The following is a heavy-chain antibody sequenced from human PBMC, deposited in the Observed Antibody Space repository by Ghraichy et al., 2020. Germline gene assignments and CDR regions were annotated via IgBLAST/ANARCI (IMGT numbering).Heavy chain of an antibody. CDR2: IHHSGTT. V-gene: IGHV4-39*01. J-gene: IGHJ3*01. Sequence: SETLSLTCSVSGGSIGSSSYYWGWIRQAPGKGLEWIGIIHHSGTTHYNPSLKSPVSISVDTSKNQFSLKLSSLTAADTAVYFCARPEECTGGVCHHFRAFDVWGQGTLVTVAS. CDR1: GGSIGSSSYY. CDR3: ARPEECTGGVCHHFRAFDV. D-gene: IGHD2-8*02.